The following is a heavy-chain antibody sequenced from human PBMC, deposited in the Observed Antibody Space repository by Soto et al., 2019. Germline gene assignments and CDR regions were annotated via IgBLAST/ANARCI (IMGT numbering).Heavy chain of an antibody. CDR1: GGFVTSGSYY. V-gene: IGHV4-34*01. Sequence: QVQLQQWGAGLLKPSETLSLTCAVYGGFVTSGSYYWSWIGQPPGKGLEWIGEMSHSGGTHFNPSLKSRVTIAVDTSKNQFPLKMRSETAADTALYYCARVERGTATTVVDAFDIWGPGTMVTVSS. CDR3: ARVERGTATTVVDAFDI. CDR2: MSHSGGT. J-gene: IGHJ3*02. D-gene: IGHD1-1*01.